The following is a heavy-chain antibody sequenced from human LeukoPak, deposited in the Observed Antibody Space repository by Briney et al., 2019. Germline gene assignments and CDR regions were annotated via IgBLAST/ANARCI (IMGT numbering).Heavy chain of an antibody. CDR3: ARPISWARGAFDI. J-gene: IGHJ3*02. V-gene: IGHV4-39*01. Sequence: SETLSLTCTVSGGSISSSSYYWGWIRQPPGKGLEWIGSIYYSGSTYYNPSLKSRVTISVDTSKNQFSLKLGSVTAADTAVYYCARPISWARGAFDIWGQGTMVTVSS. D-gene: IGHD1-26*01. CDR1: GGSISSSSYY. CDR2: IYYSGST.